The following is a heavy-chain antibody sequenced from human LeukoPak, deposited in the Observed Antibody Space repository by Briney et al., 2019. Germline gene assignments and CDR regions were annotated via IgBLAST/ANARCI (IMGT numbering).Heavy chain of an antibody. CDR1: GGSISSSIYY. CDR2: IYYSGST. D-gene: IGHD6-19*01. J-gene: IGHJ4*02. V-gene: IGHV4-39*01. CDR3: TRQYSSGRGDFDY. Sequence: PSETLSLTCTVSGGSISSSIYYWGWIRQPPGKGLEWMGSIYYSGSTYYSPSLKRRITISVDTSKNQFSLKMSSVTAADTALYYCTRQYSSGRGDFDYWGQGTLVTVSS.